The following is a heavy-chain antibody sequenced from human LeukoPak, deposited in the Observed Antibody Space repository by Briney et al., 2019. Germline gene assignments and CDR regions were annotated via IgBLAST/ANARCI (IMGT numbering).Heavy chain of an antibody. CDR3: AKDFYDSSGSRYDY. D-gene: IGHD3-22*01. J-gene: IGHJ4*02. V-gene: IGHV3-23*01. CDR1: GFTFSSYA. CDR2: ISGSGGST. Sequence: GGSLRLSCAASGFTFSSYAMSWVRQAPGKGLEWVSAISGSGGSTYYADSVKGRFAISRDNSKNTLYLQMNSLRGEDTAVYYCAKDFYDSSGSRYDYWGQGTLVTVSS.